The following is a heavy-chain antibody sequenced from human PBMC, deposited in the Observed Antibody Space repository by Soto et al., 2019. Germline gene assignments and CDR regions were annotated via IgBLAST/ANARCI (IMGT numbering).Heavy chain of an antibody. CDR1: GGSISSYY. CDR2: IYYSGST. J-gene: IGHJ3*02. D-gene: IGHD6-6*01. V-gene: IGHV4-59*01. Sequence: SETLSLTCTVSGGSISSYYWSWIRQPPGKRLAWIGYIYYSGSTNYNPPLKSRVTISVDTSKNQFSLKLRSVTAADTAVYYCARAGEYAWVRSSAAARPRGYAFDIWGQGTRVTVSS. CDR3: ARAGEYAWVRSSAAARPRGYAFDI.